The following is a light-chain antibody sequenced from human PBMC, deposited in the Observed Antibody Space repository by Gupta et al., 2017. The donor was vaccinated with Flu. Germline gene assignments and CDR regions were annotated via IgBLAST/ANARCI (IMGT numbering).Light chain of an antibody. J-gene: IGLJ2*01. Sequence: KVTIACSGGGSNIGNNYVARCQQLPGTAPKVVMYENDKRASGIPDRFSGSKSGTSATLGITGLQTGDEADYYCGTWDSSLTTGVFGGGTKLSVL. CDR1: GSNIGNNY. V-gene: IGLV1-51*01. CDR2: END. CDR3: GTWDSSLTTGV.